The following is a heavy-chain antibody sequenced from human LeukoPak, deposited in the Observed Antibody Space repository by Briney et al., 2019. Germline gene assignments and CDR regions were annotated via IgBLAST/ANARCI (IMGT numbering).Heavy chain of an antibody. CDR1: GGSISSGGYY. CDR3: AGTTIFGVVNRQNAFDI. CDR2: IYYSGST. V-gene: IGHV4-61*08. Sequence: SETLSLTCTVSGGSISSGGYYLSWIRQHPGKGLEWIGYIYYSGSTNYNPSLKSRVTMSVDTSKNQFSLKLSSVTAADTAVYYCAGTTIFGVVNRQNAFDIWGQGTMVTVSS. J-gene: IGHJ3*02. D-gene: IGHD3-3*01.